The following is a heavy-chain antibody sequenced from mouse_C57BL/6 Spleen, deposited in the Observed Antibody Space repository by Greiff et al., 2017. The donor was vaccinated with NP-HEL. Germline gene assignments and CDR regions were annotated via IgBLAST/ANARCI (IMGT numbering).Heavy chain of an antibody. D-gene: IGHD1-1*01. CDR2: ISSGSSTI. CDR3: AKSVVATRTWFAY. J-gene: IGHJ3*01. V-gene: IGHV5-17*01. CDR1: GFTFSDYG. Sequence: EVNVVESGGGLVKPGGSLKLSCAASGFTFSDYGMHWVRQAPEKGLEWVAYISSGSSTIYYADTVKGRFTISRDNAKNTLFLQMTSLRSEDTAMYYCAKSVVATRTWFAYWGQGTLVTVSA.